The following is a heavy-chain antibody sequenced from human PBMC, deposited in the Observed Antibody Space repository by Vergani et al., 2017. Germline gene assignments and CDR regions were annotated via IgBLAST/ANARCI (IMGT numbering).Heavy chain of an antibody. CDR1: GGSINTSRSF. CDR3: ARGSGDNWYFDL. D-gene: IGHD2-21*02. V-gene: IGHV4-39*01. J-gene: IGHJ2*01. CDR2: INYVGRT. Sequence: QLQLQESGPGLVKPSETLSLICTVSGGSINTSRSFWGWIRQSPGKGLEWIGSINYVGRTSYIPSLQSRATVFVDTSKTQFSLNLTSVTAADTAVYYCARGSGDNWYFDLWGRGTLVTVSS.